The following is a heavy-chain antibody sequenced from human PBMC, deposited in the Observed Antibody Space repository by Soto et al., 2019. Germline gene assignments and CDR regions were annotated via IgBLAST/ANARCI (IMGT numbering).Heavy chain of an antibody. CDR2: ISAYNGNT. V-gene: IGHV1-18*04. J-gene: IGHJ5*02. CDR3: ARRYYYDSSGYTP. Sequence: ASVKVSCKASGYTFTGYYMHWVRQAPGQGLEWMGWISAYNGNTNYAQKLQGRVTMTTDTSTSTAYMELRSLRSDDTAVYYCARRYYYDSSGYTPWGQGTLVTVSS. CDR1: GYTFTGYY. D-gene: IGHD3-22*01.